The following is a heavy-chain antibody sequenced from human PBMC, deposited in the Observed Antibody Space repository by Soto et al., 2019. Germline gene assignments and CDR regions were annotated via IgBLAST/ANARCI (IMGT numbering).Heavy chain of an antibody. V-gene: IGHV4-34*01. CDR2: INHSGST. CDR3: ARRSVVVIGRWFDP. D-gene: IGHD3-22*01. J-gene: IGHJ5*02. CDR1: GGSFSGYY. Sequence: PSETLSLTCAVYGGSFSGYYWSWIRQPPGKGLEWIGEINHSGSTNYNPSLKSRVTISVDTSKNQFSLKLSSVTAADTAVYYCARRSVVVIGRWFDPWGQGTLVTVSS.